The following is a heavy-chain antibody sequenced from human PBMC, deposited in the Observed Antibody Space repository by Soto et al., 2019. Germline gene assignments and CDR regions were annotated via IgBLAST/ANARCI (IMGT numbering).Heavy chain of an antibody. Sequence: SETLSLTCTVSGGSISSYYWSWIRQPPGKGLEWIGYIYYSGSTNYNPSLKSQVTISVDTSKNQFSLKLSSVTAADTAVYYCARGNYDYIWGSYSYTGYFDYWGQGTLVTVSS. CDR3: ARGNYDYIWGSYSYTGYFDY. J-gene: IGHJ4*02. CDR1: GGSISSYY. V-gene: IGHV4-59*01. CDR2: IYYSGST. D-gene: IGHD3-16*02.